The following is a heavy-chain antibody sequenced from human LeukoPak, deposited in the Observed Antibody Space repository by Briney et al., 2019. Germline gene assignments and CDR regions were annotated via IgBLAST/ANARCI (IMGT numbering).Heavy chain of an antibody. J-gene: IGHJ4*02. CDR1: GGSISSSSYY. V-gene: IGHV4-39*07. D-gene: IGHD6-13*01. Sequence: SETLSLTCTVSGGSISSSSYYWGWIRQPPGKGLEWIGSIYYSGSTYYNPSLKSRVTISVDTSKNQFSLKLSSVTAADTAVYYCARDLYSSSWYPVNYFDYWGQGTLVTVSS. CDR3: ARDLYSSSWYPVNYFDY. CDR2: IYYSGST.